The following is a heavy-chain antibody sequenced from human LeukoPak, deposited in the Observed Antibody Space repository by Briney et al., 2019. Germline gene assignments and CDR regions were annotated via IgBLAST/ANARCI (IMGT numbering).Heavy chain of an antibody. CDR3: ARLGETVKYYFDY. Sequence: GESLKISCKGSGYGFTSYWIGWVRQMPGKGLEWMGIIYPGDSDTRYSPSFQGQVTISADKSISTAYLQWSSLKALDTAMYYCARLGETVKYYFDYWGQGTLVTVSS. CDR2: IYPGDSDT. D-gene: IGHD3-3*01. V-gene: IGHV5-51*01. J-gene: IGHJ4*02. CDR1: GYGFTSYW.